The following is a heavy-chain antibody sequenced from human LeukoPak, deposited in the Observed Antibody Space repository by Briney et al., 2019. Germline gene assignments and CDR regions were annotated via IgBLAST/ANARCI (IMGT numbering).Heavy chain of an antibody. CDR3: ARDVDTDLAFDI. V-gene: IGHV4-59*01. CDR1: GGSINRYY. Sequence: SETLSLTCTVSGGSINRYYWSWIRQPPGKGLEWIGYIDYRGNANYNPSLKSRVTMSVDPSKKQVSLRLHSLTAADTAVYSCARDVDTDLAFDIWGQGTMVTVSS. J-gene: IGHJ3*02. D-gene: IGHD5-18*01. CDR2: IDYRGNA.